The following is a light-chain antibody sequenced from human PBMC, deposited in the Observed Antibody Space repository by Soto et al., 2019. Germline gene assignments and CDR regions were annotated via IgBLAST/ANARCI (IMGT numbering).Light chain of an antibody. CDR1: QSVSSSY. J-gene: IGKJ3*01. Sequence: SVLAQSPATLSFSPGERATLSCRSSQSVSSSYLAWYQQKPGQAPRLLIYGASTRAAAVPDRFTGSGSGTDFALTISRLEPEDFGVYYCQQYGDSPLTSGPGTKVDIK. CDR3: QQYGDSPLT. CDR2: GAS. V-gene: IGKV3-20*01.